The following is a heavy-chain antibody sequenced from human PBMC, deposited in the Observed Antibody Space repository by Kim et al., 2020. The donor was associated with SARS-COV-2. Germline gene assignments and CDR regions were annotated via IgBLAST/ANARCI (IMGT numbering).Heavy chain of an antibody. Sequence: SVKVSCKASGGTFSSYAISWVRQAPGQGLEWMGGIIPIFGTANYAQKFQGRVTITADESTSTAYMELSSLRSEDTAVYYCARERMSRYFDWLDYTKTRRSRRYYYYGMDVWGQGTTVTVSS. J-gene: IGHJ6*02. CDR3: ARERMSRYFDWLDYTKTRRSRRYYYYGMDV. D-gene: IGHD3-9*01. V-gene: IGHV1-69*13. CDR1: GGTFSSYA. CDR2: IIPIFGTA.